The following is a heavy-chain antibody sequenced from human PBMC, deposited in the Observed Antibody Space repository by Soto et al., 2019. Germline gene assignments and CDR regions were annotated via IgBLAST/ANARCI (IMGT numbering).Heavy chain of an antibody. Sequence: QVQLQESGPGLVKPSETLSLTCTVSGGSISSYYWSWIRQSPGKGQEWIGYIYYSGSTNYNPPLKRRVTLSVAPSTNQCSHECRSVRAADPAVYYGSCRPPGNSFDPWGQGALVTVS. D-gene: IGHD1-1*01. CDR1: GGSISSYY. V-gene: IGHV4-59*01. CDR3: SCRPPGNSFDP. J-gene: IGHJ5*02. CDR2: IYYSGST.